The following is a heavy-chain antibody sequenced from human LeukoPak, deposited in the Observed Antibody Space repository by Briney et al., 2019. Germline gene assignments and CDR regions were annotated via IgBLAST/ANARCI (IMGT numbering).Heavy chain of an antibody. CDR2: INPNSGGT. D-gene: IGHD1-1*01. CDR1: GYTFTGYY. V-gene: IGHV1-2*06. CDR3: ARDPRDNWNDMDY. J-gene: IGHJ4*02. Sequence: GASVKVSCKASGYTFTGYYMHWVRQAPGQGLEWMGRINPNSGGTNYAQKFQGRVTMTRDTSISTAYMELSRLRSDDTAVYYCARDPRDNWNDMDYWGQGTLVTVSS.